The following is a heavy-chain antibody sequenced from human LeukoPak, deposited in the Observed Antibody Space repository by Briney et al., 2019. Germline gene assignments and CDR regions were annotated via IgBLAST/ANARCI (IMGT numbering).Heavy chain of an antibody. V-gene: IGHV3-23*01. Sequence: PGGTLRLSCAASEITFSSYAMSWFGQAPGKGLEWVASISASGSLTYHADSVKGRFTISRDNSKCILFLQMNSLTVEDTAVYFWAKGWFGETLHGPHNYWGQGPLVTVSS. J-gene: IGHJ4*02. CDR2: ISASGSLT. D-gene: IGHD3-10*01. CDR1: EITFSSYA. CDR3: AKGWFGETLHGPHNY.